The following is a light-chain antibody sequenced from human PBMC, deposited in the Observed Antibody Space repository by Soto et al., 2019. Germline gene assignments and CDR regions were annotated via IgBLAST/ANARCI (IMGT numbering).Light chain of an antibody. CDR1: QGIRND. Sequence: AIQMTQSPSSLSASVGDRVTITCRASQGIRNDVGWYQQKTGKAPKLLIYAASSLQSWVPSRFSGSGSGTDFTLTISSLQPEDFATYYCLQDYNYPWTFGQGNKVEIK. CDR3: LQDYNYPWT. V-gene: IGKV1-6*01. J-gene: IGKJ1*01. CDR2: AAS.